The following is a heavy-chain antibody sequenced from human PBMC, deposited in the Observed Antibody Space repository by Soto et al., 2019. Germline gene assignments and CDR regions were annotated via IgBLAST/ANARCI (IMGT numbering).Heavy chain of an antibody. V-gene: IGHV3-21*01. CDR3: ARDRGYDAHDYYYNAMDV. D-gene: IGHD3-10*01. CDR1: GFNFSTYT. CDR2: IRGFSPYT. J-gene: IGHJ6*02. Sequence: PGGSLRLSCISSGFNFSTYTMHWVRQAPGKGLEWVSGIRGFSPYTFYEESVKGRFTISRDNAKNSLYLQMDSLRDEDTAVYYCARDRGYDAHDYYYNAMDVWGQGTTVTVSS.